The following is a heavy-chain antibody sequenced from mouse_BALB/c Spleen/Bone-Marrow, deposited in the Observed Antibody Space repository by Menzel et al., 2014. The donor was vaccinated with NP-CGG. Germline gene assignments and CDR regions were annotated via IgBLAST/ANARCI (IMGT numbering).Heavy chain of an antibody. CDR1: GYTFTSSW. J-gene: IGHJ1*01. V-gene: IGHV1S130*01. CDR2: IHPNSGNT. D-gene: IGHD2-1*01. Sequence: LVESGSVLVMPGASVKLSCKASGYTFTSSWMHWAKQRPGQGLEWIGEIHPNSGNTNYNEKFKGKATLTVDTSSSAAYVDLSSLTSEDSAVYYCAREKIYGNYLWYFDVWGAGTTVTVSS. CDR3: AREKIYGNYLWYFDV.